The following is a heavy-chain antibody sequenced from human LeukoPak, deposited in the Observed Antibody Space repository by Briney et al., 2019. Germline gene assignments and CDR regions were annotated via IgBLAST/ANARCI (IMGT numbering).Heavy chain of an antibody. D-gene: IGHD2-21*01. CDR1: GDSVRTSNYY. V-gene: IGHV4-30-4*01. Sequence: PSETLSLTCTVSGDSVRTSNYYWSWIRQPPGKGLEWIGYIYYSGSTYYNPSLKSRVTISIDTSKNQFSLKLSSVTAADTAVYFCARRNCISGGGCYLDYWGQGTLVTVSS. J-gene: IGHJ4*02. CDR3: ARRNCISGGGCYLDY. CDR2: IYYSGST.